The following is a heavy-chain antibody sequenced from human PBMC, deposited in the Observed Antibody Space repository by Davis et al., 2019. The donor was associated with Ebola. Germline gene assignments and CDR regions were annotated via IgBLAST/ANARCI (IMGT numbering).Heavy chain of an antibody. V-gene: IGHV1-18*01. J-gene: IGHJ4*02. CDR1: RYTFTSYG. CDR2: ISAYNGNT. D-gene: IGHD1-26*01. Sequence: AASVKVSCKASRYTFTSYGLSWVRQAPGQGLEWMGWISAYNGNTNYAQKLQGRVTMTTDTSTSTAYMELRSLRSDDTAVYYCARDPVVGAMDYWGQGTLVTVSS. CDR3: ARDPVVGAMDY.